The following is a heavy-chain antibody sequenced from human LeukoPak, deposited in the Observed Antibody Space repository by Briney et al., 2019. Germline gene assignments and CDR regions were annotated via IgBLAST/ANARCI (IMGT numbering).Heavy chain of an antibody. CDR3: TRMTAGHDY. CDR1: GVSFVDSY. D-gene: IGHD2-21*02. V-gene: IGHV4-34*01. J-gene: IGHJ4*02. Sequence: PSETLSLTCAVSGVSFVDSYWSWLRQTPGKGLEWIGEINHSGYTNDSPSLKSRVTLSIDTSRKQFSLNLRSVTVADTGIYYCTRMTAGHDYWGQGTLVTVSS. CDR2: INHSGYT.